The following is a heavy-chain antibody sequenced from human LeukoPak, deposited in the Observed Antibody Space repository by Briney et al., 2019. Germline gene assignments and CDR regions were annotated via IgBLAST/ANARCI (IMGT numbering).Heavy chain of an antibody. Sequence: ASVKVSCKASGYTFTGYYMHWVRQAPGQGLEWMGRINPNSGGTNYAQKFQGWVTMTRDTSTSTAYMELRSLRSDDTAVYYCARRGIAKLDYWGQGTLVTVSS. J-gene: IGHJ4*02. CDR1: GYTFTGYY. V-gene: IGHV1-2*04. CDR2: INPNSGGT. D-gene: IGHD6-13*01. CDR3: ARRGIAKLDY.